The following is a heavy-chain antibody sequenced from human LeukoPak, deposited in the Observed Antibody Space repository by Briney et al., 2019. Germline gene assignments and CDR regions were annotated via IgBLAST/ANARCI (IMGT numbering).Heavy chain of an antibody. D-gene: IGHD1-26*01. CDR3: AKDRGPLSYFDP. J-gene: IGHJ5*02. V-gene: IGHV4-59*02. Sequence: SETLSLTCTVSGGSVNTYYRSWVRRPPGKGLEWVGFIYCSGRVSYSPSLKSGVTISVNTSKNQFSLNLTSITEADTAMYFCAKDRGPLSYFDPGGQGTLVTVS. CDR1: GGSVNTYY. CDR2: IYCSGRV.